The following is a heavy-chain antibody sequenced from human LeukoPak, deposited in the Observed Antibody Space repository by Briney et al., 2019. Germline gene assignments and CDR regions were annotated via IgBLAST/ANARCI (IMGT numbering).Heavy chain of an antibody. Sequence: GGSLRLSCAASGFTFSSYEMNWVRQAPGKGLEWVSYISTSGSTIYYADSVKGRFTISRDNAKNSLYLQMNRLRAEDTAVYYCARVGVVNFDYWGQGTLVTVSS. CDR2: ISTSGSTI. CDR1: GFTFSSYE. J-gene: IGHJ4*02. V-gene: IGHV3-48*03. D-gene: IGHD3-22*01. CDR3: ARVGVVNFDY.